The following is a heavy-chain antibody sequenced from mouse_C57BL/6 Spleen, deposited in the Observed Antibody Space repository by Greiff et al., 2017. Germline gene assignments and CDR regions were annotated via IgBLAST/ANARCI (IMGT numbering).Heavy chain of an antibody. D-gene: IGHD1-1*02. J-gene: IGHJ2*01. CDR2: ISSGSSTI. CDR1: GFTFSDYG. Sequence: VKLAESGGGLVKPGGFLKLSRAAFGFTFSDYGMHWVRQAPEKGPKWVAYISSGSSTIYYSDTVKGRFTISRDNAKNTLFLQMTSLRSEDTAMYYCARGGDGVDDWGQGTTLTVSS. V-gene: IGHV5-17*01. CDR3: ARGGDGVDD.